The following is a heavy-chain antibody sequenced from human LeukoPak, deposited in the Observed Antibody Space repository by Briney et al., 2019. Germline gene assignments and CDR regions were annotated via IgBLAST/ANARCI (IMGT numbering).Heavy chain of an antibody. CDR3: ASAYYYGSGSYGLLFDY. V-gene: IGHV4-59*08. J-gene: IGHJ4*02. CDR2: IYYSGST. CDR1: GGSISSYY. D-gene: IGHD3-10*01. Sequence: SETLSLTCTVSGGSISSYYWSWIRQPPGKGLEWIGYIYYSGSTNYNPSLKSRVTISVDTSKNQFSLKLSSVTAADTAVYYCASAYYYGSGSYGLLFDYWGQGTLVTVSS.